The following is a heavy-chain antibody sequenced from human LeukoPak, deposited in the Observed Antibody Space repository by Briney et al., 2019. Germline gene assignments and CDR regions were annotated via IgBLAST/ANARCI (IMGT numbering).Heavy chain of an antibody. Sequence: KPSETLSLTCTVSGVSINNYYWSWIRQPPGKGLEWIGYIYLSGSTNYNPSLKSRVTISVDTSKNQFSLKLKSVTAADTAVYYCARHIHYYDYWGQGTLVTVSS. V-gene: IGHV4-59*08. CDR3: ARHIHYYDY. CDR1: GVSINNYY. CDR2: IYLSGST. J-gene: IGHJ4*02.